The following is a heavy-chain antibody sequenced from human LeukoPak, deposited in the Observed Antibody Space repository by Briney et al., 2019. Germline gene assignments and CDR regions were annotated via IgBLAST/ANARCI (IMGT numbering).Heavy chain of an antibody. D-gene: IGHD3-9*01. CDR2: INPKSGVT. V-gene: IGHV1-2*02. J-gene: IGHJ4*02. Sequence: ASVKVSCKASGYTFSGYYMHWVRQAPGQGLDWMGWINPKSGVTTYAQKFQGRVTMTRDTSISTAFMDLSRLRSDDTAVYYCARFLDILFDYWGQGTLVTVSS. CDR3: ARFLDILFDY. CDR1: GYTFSGYY.